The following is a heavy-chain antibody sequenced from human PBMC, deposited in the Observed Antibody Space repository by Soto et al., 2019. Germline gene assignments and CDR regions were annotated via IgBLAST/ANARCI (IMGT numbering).Heavy chain of an antibody. CDR2: ISAYNGNT. V-gene: IGHV1-18*01. CDR3: ARDDNCSGGSCYQTKSMDV. Sequence: QVQLVQSGAEVKKPGASVKVSCKASGYTFTSYGISWVRQAPGQGLEWMGWISAYNGNTNYAQKLQGRVTMTTDTPTSTAYMELRSLRSDDTAVYYCARDDNCSGGSCYQTKSMDVWGQGTTVTVSS. J-gene: IGHJ6*02. D-gene: IGHD2-15*01. CDR1: GYTFTSYG.